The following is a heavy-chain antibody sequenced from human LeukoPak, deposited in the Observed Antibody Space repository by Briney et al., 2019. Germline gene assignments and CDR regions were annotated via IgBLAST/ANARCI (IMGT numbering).Heavy chain of an antibody. D-gene: IGHD6-25*01. CDR1: GDSISNHH. V-gene: IGHV4-59*08. Sequence: PSETLSLTCSVSGDSISNHHWSWFRQPPGTGLEWVGYISDSGSTNYNPSLKCRVTISVDMSKNQFSLKLSSVTAADTAVYYCARHPQYSSARFDRWGQGALVTVSS. CDR2: ISDSGST. J-gene: IGHJ5*02. CDR3: ARHPQYSSARFDR.